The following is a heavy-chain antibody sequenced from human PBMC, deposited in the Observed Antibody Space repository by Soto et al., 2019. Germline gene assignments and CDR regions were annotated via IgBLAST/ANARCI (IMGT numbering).Heavy chain of an antibody. D-gene: IGHD2-15*01. J-gene: IGHJ6*02. V-gene: IGHV3-23*01. CDR1: GFTFSRNA. CDR2: IGSGGTG. CDR3: AKLGFCSGGTCYLDYYNGVDV. Sequence: EVQLLESGGGVVQPGGSLRLSCAASGFTFSRNAMSWVRQAPGKGLEWVSTIGSGGTGYYADSVKGRSTISRDISKNTQSLQMNSLRTEDTAVYYCAKLGFCSGGTCYLDYYNGVDVWGQGTTVTVSS.